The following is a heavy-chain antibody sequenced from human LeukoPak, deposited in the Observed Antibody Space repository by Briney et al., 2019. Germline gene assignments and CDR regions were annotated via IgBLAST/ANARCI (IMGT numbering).Heavy chain of an antibody. D-gene: IGHD3-10*01. Sequence: GGSLRLSCAASGFTFSAFAMSWVRQAPGKGLEWVSSISDSGTYINFADSVKGRFTISRDDAKNSLYLQMNSLRAEDTALYYCAKGGLSFGSAFDIWGQGTMVTVSS. V-gene: IGHV3-21*04. CDR2: ISDSGTYI. J-gene: IGHJ3*02. CDR1: GFTFSAFA. CDR3: AKGGLSFGSAFDI.